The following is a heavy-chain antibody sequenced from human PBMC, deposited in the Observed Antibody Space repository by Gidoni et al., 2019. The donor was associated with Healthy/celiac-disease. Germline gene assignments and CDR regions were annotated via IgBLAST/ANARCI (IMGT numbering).Heavy chain of an antibody. CDR1: GFPFSSYG. J-gene: IGHJ4*02. V-gene: IGHV3-33*01. D-gene: IGHD6-19*01. Sequence: QVQLVESGGGVVQPGRSLRLSCAASGFPFSSYGRHWVRQAPGKGLEWVAVIWYDGSNKYYADSVKGRFTISRDNSKNTLYLQMNSLRAEDTAVYYCARDRSAVAGPLDYWGQGTLVTVSS. CDR2: IWYDGSNK. CDR3: ARDRSAVAGPLDY.